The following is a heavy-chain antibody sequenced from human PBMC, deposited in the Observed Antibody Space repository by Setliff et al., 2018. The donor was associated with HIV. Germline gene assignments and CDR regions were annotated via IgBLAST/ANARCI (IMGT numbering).Heavy chain of an antibody. CDR1: GFTFSDYP. J-gene: IGHJ4*02. Sequence: GGSLRLSCAASGFTFSDYPMNWVRQGPGKGLEWVSHIYPDSNNIDYTDSGKGRFTISRDNAKNSLYLQMNSLRAEDAAVYYCATDLHWAFDYWGQGSLVTVSS. CDR3: ATDLHWAFDY. V-gene: IGHV3-48*01. CDR2: IYPDSNNI. D-gene: IGHD7-27*01.